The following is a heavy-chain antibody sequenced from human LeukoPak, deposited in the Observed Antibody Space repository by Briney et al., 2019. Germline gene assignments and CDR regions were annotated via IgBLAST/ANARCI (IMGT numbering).Heavy chain of an antibody. V-gene: IGHV3-21*01. CDR3: ARGVQGSSWIHCYYYGMDV. D-gene: IGHD6-13*01. Sequence: GGSLRLSCAASGFTFSSYSMNWVRQAPGKGLEWVSSISSSSSYIYYADSVKGRFTISRDNAKNSLYLQMNSLRAEDTAVYYCARGVQGSSWIHCYYYGMDVWGQGTTVTVSS. J-gene: IGHJ6*02. CDR1: GFTFSSYS. CDR2: ISSSSSYI.